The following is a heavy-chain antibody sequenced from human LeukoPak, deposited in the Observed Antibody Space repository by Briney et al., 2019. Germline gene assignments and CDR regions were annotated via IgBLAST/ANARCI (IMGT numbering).Heavy chain of an antibody. D-gene: IGHD6-19*01. CDR1: GYTFTSYG. CDR2: ISAYNGNT. V-gene: IGHV1-18*01. CDR3: ARDPEYRIAVAGKRGRYFDY. J-gene: IGHJ4*02. Sequence: ASVKVSCKASGYTFTSYGISWVRQAPGQGLEWMGWISAYNGNTNYAQKLQGRVTMTTDTSTSTAYMELRGLRSDDTAVYYCARDPEYRIAVAGKRGRYFDYWGQGTLVTVSS.